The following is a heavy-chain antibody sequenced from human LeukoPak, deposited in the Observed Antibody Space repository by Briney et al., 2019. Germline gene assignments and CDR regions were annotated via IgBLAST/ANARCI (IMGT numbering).Heavy chain of an antibody. J-gene: IGHJ4*02. Sequence: GASVKVSCKASGYTFTGYYMHWVRQAPGQGLEWMGLVNPNSGGTRYAQRFQDRVTMTRDTSITTAYMELSRLRSDDTAVYFCARGRLEAAATDDYWGQGTLVTVSS. V-gene: IGHV1-2*02. CDR1: GYTFTGYY. CDR3: ARGRLEAAATDDY. D-gene: IGHD6-13*01. CDR2: VNPNSGGT.